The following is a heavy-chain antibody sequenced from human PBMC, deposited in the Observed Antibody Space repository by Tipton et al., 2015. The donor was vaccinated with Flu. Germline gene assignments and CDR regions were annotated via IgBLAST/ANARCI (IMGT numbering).Heavy chain of an antibody. D-gene: IGHD2-21*02. CDR3: VGDRRGLLQDRWVYYSYGMDV. V-gene: IGHV4-4*02. CDR2: VSPSGSA. J-gene: IGHJ6*02. Sequence: TLSLTCAVSGASVRGIGTSYWYSWVRQPPGKGLEWIGEVSPSGSASYNPSLKNRVTMSMDKSNWHFSLTLSSVTAADTAVYYCVGDRRGLLQDRWVYYSYGMDVWGQGTTVTVSS. CDR1: GASVRGIGTSYW.